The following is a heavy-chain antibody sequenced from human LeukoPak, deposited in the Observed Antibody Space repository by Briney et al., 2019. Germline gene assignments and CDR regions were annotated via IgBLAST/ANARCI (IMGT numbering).Heavy chain of an antibody. J-gene: IGHJ4*02. CDR3: AKTPNYDFWSGYFDY. CDR1: GFTFSSYW. D-gene: IGHD3-3*01. CDR2: ISGSGGST. V-gene: IGHV3-23*01. Sequence: AGSLRLSCAASGFTFSSYWMSWVRQAPGKGLEWVSAISGSGGSTYYADSVKGRFTISRDNSKNTLYLQMNSLRAEDTAVYYCAKTPNYDFWSGYFDYWGQGTLVTVSS.